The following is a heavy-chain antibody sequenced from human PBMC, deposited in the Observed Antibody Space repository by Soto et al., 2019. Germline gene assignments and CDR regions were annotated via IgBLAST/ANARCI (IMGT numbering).Heavy chain of an antibody. CDR1: GYTFTSYD. CDR3: AMRYGSGQTYYYYGMDV. CDR2: MNPNSGNT. D-gene: IGHD3-10*01. V-gene: IGHV1-8*01. J-gene: IGHJ6*02. Sequence: QVQLGQSGAEVKKPGASVKVSCKASGYTFTSYDINWVRQATGQGLEWMGWMNPNSGNTGYAQKFQGRVTMTRNTSISTACMELSSLRSEDTAVYYCAMRYGSGQTYYYYGMDVWGQGTTVTVSS.